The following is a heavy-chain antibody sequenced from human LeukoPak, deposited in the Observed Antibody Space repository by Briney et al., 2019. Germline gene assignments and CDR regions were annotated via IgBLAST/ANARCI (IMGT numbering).Heavy chain of an antibody. CDR1: GHTFTGYY. CDR2: INPNSGGT. D-gene: IGHD3-10*01. Sequence: ASVKVSCKASGHTFTGYYMHWVRQAPGQGLEWMGWINPNSGGTNYQGRVTMTRDTSISTAYMELSRLRSDDTAVYYCARDRASIYHYYGSGSYDYWGQGTLVTVSS. V-gene: IGHV1-2*02. CDR3: ARDRASIYHYYGSGSYDY. J-gene: IGHJ4*02.